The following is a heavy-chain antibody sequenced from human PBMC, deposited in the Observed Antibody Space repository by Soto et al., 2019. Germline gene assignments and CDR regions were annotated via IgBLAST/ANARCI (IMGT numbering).Heavy chain of an antibody. CDR1: GGSISSTRYY. CDR3: VSGPGTTADY. J-gene: IGHJ4*02. CDR2: TYYTGST. D-gene: IGHD1-1*01. V-gene: IGHV4-39*01. Sequence: QLQLQESGPGLVKPSETLSLTCTVSGGSISSTRYYWGWIRQPPGKGLEWIGTTYYTGSTYYNPSLKSRVTISVDMSKNQFSLQVRSVTAADTAVYYCVSGPGTTADYWGQGTLVTVSS.